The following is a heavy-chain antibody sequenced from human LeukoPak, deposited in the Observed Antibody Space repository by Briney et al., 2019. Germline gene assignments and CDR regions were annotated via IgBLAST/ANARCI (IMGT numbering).Heavy chain of an antibody. D-gene: IGHD1-14*01. CDR2: IKQDGSEK. J-gene: IGHJ3*02. CDR3: AKDGPPDWAFDI. V-gene: IGHV3-7*01. CDR1: GFTFSSYW. Sequence: GGSLRLSCAASGFTFSSYWMSWVRQAPGKGLEWVANIKQDGSEKYYVDSVKGRFTISRDNAKNSLYLQMNSLRVEDTAVYYCAKDGPPDWAFDIWGQGTMVTVSS.